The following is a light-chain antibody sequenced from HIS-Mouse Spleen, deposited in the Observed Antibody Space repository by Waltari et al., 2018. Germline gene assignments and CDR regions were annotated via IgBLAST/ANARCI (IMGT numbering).Light chain of an antibody. CDR1: QSVSSSY. J-gene: IGKJ2*01. Sequence: EIVLTQSPGTLSLSPGERATLPFRASQSVSSSYLAWYQQKPGQAPRLLIYGASSRATGIPDRFSGSGSGTDFTLTISRLEPEDFAVYYCQQYGSSPGYTFGQGTKLEIK. CDR3: QQYGSSPGYT. V-gene: IGKV3-20*01. CDR2: GAS.